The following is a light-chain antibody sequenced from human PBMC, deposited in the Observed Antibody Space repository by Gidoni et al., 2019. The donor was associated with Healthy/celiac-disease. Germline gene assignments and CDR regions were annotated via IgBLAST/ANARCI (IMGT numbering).Light chain of an antibody. CDR3: QAWDSSTAA. CDR2: QDS. Sequence: SYELTQPPSVSVSPGQTASITCSGDKLGDKYACWYQQKPGQSPVLVIYQDSKRPSGIPERFSGSNSGNTATLTISETQAMDEADYYCQAWDSSTAAFGGGTKLTVL. CDR1: KLGDKY. V-gene: IGLV3-1*01. J-gene: IGLJ2*01.